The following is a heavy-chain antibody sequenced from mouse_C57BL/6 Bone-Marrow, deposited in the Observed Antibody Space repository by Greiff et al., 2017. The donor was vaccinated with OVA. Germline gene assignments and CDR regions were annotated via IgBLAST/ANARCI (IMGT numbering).Heavy chain of an antibody. V-gene: IGHV2-6*01. CDR3: ARGSLLPFAY. J-gene: IGHJ3*01. D-gene: IGHD1-1*01. CDR2: IWGVGST. Sequence: QVQLQQSGPGLVAPSQSLSITCTVSGFSLTSYGVDWVRQSPGKGLEWLGVIWGVGSTNYNSALKSRLSISKDNSKSQVFLKMNSLQTDDTAMYYCARGSLLPFAYWGQGTLVTVSA. CDR1: GFSLTSYG.